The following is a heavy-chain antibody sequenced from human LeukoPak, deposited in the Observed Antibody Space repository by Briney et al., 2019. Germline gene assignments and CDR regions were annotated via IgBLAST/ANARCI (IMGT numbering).Heavy chain of an antibody. CDR1: GFTLSAYS. CDR2: VSSIGRQE. V-gene: IGHV3-30*04. J-gene: IGHJ2*01. CDR3: ARAFAGAPFDL. Sequence: PGGSLRLSCAASGFTLSAYSMHWVRQAPGKGLEWAVVVSSIGRQEYYADSVKGRFTISGDDSKNTLYLQMTSLTVEDTGLYYCARAFAGAPFDLWGRGTLVTVSS. D-gene: IGHD3-10*01.